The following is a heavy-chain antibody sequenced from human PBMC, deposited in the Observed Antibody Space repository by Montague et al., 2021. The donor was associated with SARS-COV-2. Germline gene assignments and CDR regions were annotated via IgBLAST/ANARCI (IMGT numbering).Heavy chain of an antibody. V-gene: IGHV6-1*01. CDR1: GDSVSSSSAT. D-gene: IGHD3-10*01. CDR2: TYYRSKWYN. Sequence: CAISGDSVSSSSATWNWVRQSPSRGLEWLGRTYYRSKWYNDYAVSVRGRVTINPDTSKNQFSLQLNSVTPEDTAIYYCTSGREGSYNVMDVWGQGTTVTVSS. CDR3: TSGREGSYNVMDV. J-gene: IGHJ6*02.